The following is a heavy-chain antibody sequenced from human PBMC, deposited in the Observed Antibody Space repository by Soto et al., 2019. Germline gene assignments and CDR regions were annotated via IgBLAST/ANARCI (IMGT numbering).Heavy chain of an antibody. D-gene: IGHD2-15*01. CDR1: GGSISSGGYS. J-gene: IGHJ3*02. CDR3: ERGARMAFDI. Sequence: SETLSLTCAVSGGSISSGGYSWSWIRQPPGKGQEWIAYIYNSGSTYYNQSLKSRVTISVDRSKNQYSLKLSYFTAADKAVYYCERGARMAFDIWGQGTMVTVS. CDR2: IYNSGST. V-gene: IGHV4-30-2*01.